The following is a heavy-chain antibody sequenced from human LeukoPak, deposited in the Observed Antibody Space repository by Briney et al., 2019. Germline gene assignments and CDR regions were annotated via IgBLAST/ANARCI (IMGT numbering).Heavy chain of an antibody. CDR2: IYYSGST. J-gene: IGHJ4*02. V-gene: IGHV4-61*01. CDR3: ASEYCSSATCRFDY. D-gene: IGHD2-2*01. Sequence: EPSETLSLTCTVSGYSITSGYYWSWIRQPPGKGLEWIGYIYYSGSTNYNPSLKSRVTISVDTSKNQFSLKLSSVTAADTAVYYCASEYCSSATCRFDYWGQGTLVTVSS. CDR1: GYSITSGYY.